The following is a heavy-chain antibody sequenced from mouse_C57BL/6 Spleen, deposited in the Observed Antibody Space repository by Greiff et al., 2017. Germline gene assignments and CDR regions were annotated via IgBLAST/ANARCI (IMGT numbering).Heavy chain of an antibody. CDR3: TTAYYYGSSGFAY. D-gene: IGHD1-1*01. V-gene: IGHV14-4*01. J-gene: IGHJ3*01. CDR2: IDPENGDT. CDR1: GFNIKDDS. Sequence: EVQLQQSGAELVRPGASVTLSCTASGFNIKDDSMHWVPQRPEQGLEWIGWIDPENGDTEYASKFQGEATITADTSSNTSYLQLSSLTSEDTAVYYCTTAYYYGSSGFAYWGQGTLVTVSA.